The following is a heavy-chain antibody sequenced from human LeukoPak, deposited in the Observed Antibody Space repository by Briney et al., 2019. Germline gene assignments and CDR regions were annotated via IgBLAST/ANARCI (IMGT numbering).Heavy chain of an antibody. CDR2: IYYSGST. D-gene: IGHD3-3*01. CDR3: ARGPHYDFQLDY. CDR1: GGSISSYY. Sequence: SETLSLTCTVSGGSISSYYWSWIRQPPGKGLEWIGYIYYSGSTNYNPSLKSRVTISVDTSKNQFSLKLSSVTAADTAVYYCARGPHYDFQLDYWGQGTLVTVSS. V-gene: IGHV4-59*01. J-gene: IGHJ4*02.